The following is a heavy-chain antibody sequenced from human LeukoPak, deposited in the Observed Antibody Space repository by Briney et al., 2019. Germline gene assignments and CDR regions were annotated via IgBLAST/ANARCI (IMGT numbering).Heavy chain of an antibody. J-gene: IGHJ4*02. V-gene: IGHV3-23*01. D-gene: IGHD3-3*01. CDR2: IFPSGGEI. Sequence: GGSLRLSCAASGFTFSTFAMLWVRQPRGKGLEWVSSIFPSGGEIHYADSVRGRFTISRDNSKSTLSLQMNSLRAEDTAVYYCARESEIRFLEWLFVFDYWGQGTLVTVSS. CDR1: GFTFSTFA. CDR3: ARESEIRFLEWLFVFDY.